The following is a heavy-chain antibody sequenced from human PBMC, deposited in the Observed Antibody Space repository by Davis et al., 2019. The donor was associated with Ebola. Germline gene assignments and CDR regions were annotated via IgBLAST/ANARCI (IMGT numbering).Heavy chain of an antibody. CDR2: MNPNSGNT. V-gene: IGHV1-8*01. CDR3: ARGFSSSWHDYYYYYGMDV. Sequence: ASVKVCKASGYTFTSYDINWVRQATGQGLEWMGWMNPNSGNTGYAQKFQGRVTMTRNTSISTAYMELSSLRSEDTAVYYCARGFSSSWHDYYYYYGMDVWGQGTTVTVSS. J-gene: IGHJ6*02. CDR1: GYTFTSYD. D-gene: IGHD6-13*01.